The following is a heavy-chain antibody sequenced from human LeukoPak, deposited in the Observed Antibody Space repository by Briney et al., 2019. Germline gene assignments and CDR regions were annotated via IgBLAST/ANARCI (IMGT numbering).Heavy chain of an antibody. V-gene: IGHV3-64D*09. CDR1: GFTFTTYA. CDR3: VIVAVGSAFDY. J-gene: IGHJ4*02. Sequence: GGPLRLSCSASGFTFTTYAMHWLRQAPGKGLEYVSAISGYGGATYYADSVKGRFTISRDNSKNTLYLQMSSLRAEDTAVYYCVIVAVGSAFDYWGQGTLVTVSS. D-gene: IGHD1-26*01. CDR2: ISGYGGAT.